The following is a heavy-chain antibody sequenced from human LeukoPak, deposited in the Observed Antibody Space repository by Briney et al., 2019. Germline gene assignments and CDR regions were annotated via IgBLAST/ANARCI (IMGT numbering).Heavy chain of an antibody. D-gene: IGHD5-18*01. V-gene: IGHV4-59*11. J-gene: IGHJ4*02. CDR2: VFDTRTT. CDR3: ATIKRGNIFGYFDF. Sequence: SGTLSLTCTVSGASFSSHHWGWIRQPPGKELEWIGYVFDTRTTKDNPSLNSRVTLSADTSKNQFSLRLSSVTAADTAVYYCATIKRGNIFGYFDFWGQGILVTVSS. CDR1: GASFSSHH.